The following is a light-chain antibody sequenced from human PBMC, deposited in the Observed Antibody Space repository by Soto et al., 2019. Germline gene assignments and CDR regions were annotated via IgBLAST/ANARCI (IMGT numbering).Light chain of an antibody. CDR3: QQRSNWPIT. CDR2: DAS. Sequence: EIVLTQSPATLSLSPGERATLSCRASQSVSSYLAWYQQKPGQAPSLLIYDASNRATGIPARFSGSGSGTDFTLTISSLAPEVFAVYYCQQRSNWPITFGQGTRLEIK. CDR1: QSVSSY. J-gene: IGKJ5*01. V-gene: IGKV3-11*01.